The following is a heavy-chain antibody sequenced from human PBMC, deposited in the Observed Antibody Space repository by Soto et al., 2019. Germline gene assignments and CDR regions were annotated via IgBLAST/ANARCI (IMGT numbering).Heavy chain of an antibody. CDR1: GSTFSSYA. V-gene: IGHV1-69*13. CDR3: ARPITLFLGATKPPNDFDI. CDR2: IIPIFGTA. D-gene: IGHD3-10*02. J-gene: IGHJ3*02. Sequence: SVKVSCKASGSTFSSYAISWVRQAPGQGLEWMGGIIPIFGTANYAQKFQGRVTITADESTSTAYMELSSLRSEDTAVYYCARPITLFLGATKPPNDFDIWGLGTMVKVS.